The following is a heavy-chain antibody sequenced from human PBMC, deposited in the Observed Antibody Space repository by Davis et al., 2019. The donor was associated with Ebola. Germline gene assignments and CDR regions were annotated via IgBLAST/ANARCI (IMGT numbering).Heavy chain of an antibody. Sequence: PSETLSLTCTVSGGSISSSSYYWGWIRQPPGKGLEWIGSIYYSGSTYYNPSLKSRVTISLDTSKNQFSLKLSSVTAADTAIYYCARDLTYSDYERYFDYWGQGTLVTVSS. V-gene: IGHV4-39*07. CDR2: IYYSGST. D-gene: IGHD5-12*01. J-gene: IGHJ4*02. CDR1: GGSISSSSYY. CDR3: ARDLTYSDYERYFDY.